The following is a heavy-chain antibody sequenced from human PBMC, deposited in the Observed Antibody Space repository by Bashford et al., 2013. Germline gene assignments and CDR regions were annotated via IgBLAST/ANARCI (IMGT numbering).Heavy chain of an antibody. D-gene: IGHD3-10*01. J-gene: IGHJ3*01. CDR2: IRNKAHSYST. Sequence: VRQAPGKGLEWVGRIRNKAHSYSTEYAPSVKGRFTISRDDSRNSLYLQMNSLKAEDTAIYYCARVGGWVSATDGFDVWGQGTVVTVSS. CDR3: ARVGGWVSATDGFDV. V-gene: IGHV3-72*01.